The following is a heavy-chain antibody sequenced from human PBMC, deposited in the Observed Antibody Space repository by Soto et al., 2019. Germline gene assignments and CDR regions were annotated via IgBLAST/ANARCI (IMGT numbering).Heavy chain of an antibody. CDR2: IYHSGST. CDR1: GGSISSGGYS. Sequence: SSETLSLTCAVSGGSISSGGYSWSWIRQPPGKGLEWIGYIYHSGSTYYNPSLKSRVTISVDRSKNQFSLKLSSVTAAGTAVYYCARAHYGDYGYGMDVWGQGTTVTVSS. J-gene: IGHJ6*02. CDR3: ARAHYGDYGYGMDV. V-gene: IGHV4-30-2*01. D-gene: IGHD4-17*01.